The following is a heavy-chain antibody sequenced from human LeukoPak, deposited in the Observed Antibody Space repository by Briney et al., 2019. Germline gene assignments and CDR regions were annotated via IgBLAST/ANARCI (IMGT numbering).Heavy chain of an antibody. V-gene: IGHV1-2*02. CDR1: GYTFTGYY. D-gene: IGHD6-13*01. Sequence: GASVKLSCKASGYTFTGYYMHWVRQAPGQGLEWMGWINPNCGGTNYAQKFQGRVTMTRDTSISTAYMELSRLRSDDTAVYYCARRHKGVAQGAAAPYYYYYYMDVWGKGTTVTVSS. J-gene: IGHJ6*03. CDR2: INPNCGGT. CDR3: ARRHKGVAQGAAAPYYYYYYMDV.